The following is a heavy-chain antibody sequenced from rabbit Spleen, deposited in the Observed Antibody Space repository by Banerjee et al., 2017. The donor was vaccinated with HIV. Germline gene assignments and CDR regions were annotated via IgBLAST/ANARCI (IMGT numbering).Heavy chain of an antibody. V-gene: IGHV1S47*01. J-gene: IGHJ4*01. Sequence: QEQLVESGGGLVQPGGSLKLSCKASGFDFSKYGVSWVRQAPGKGLEWIAYIYPDYGSTNYASWVNGRFTISLDNAQNTVFLQMTSLTAADTATYFCARAIYVGFAGYGYAPHYFNLWGPGTLVTVS. CDR3: ARAIYVGFAGYGYAPHYFNL. CDR2: IYPDYGST. D-gene: IGHD6-1*01. CDR1: GFDFSKYG.